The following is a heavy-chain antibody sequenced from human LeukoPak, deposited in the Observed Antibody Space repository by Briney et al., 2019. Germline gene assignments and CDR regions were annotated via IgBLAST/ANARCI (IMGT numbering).Heavy chain of an antibody. V-gene: IGHV1-8*02. CDR2: MNPNSGNT. Sequence: ASVKVSCTASGYTFTSYDINWVRQATGQGLEWMGWMNPNSGNTGYAQKLQGRVTMTTDTSTSTAYMELRSLRSDDTAVYYCAILLAAAKAYWGQGTLVTVSS. D-gene: IGHD6-13*01. CDR3: AILLAAAKAY. J-gene: IGHJ4*02. CDR1: GYTFTSYD.